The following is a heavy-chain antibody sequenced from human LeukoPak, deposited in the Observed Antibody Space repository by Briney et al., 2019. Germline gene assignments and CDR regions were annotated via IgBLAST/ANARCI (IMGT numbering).Heavy chain of an antibody. V-gene: IGHV3-11*04. Sequence: PGGSLRLSCAASGFTFSDYYMSWIRQAPGKGLEWVSYISSSSSTIYYADSVKGRFTISRDNAKNSLYLQMNSLRAEDTAVYYCARGGDYYDSSQDAFDIWGQGTMVTVSS. CDR3: ARGGDYYDSSQDAFDI. CDR1: GFTFSDYY. D-gene: IGHD3-22*01. CDR2: ISSSSSTI. J-gene: IGHJ3*02.